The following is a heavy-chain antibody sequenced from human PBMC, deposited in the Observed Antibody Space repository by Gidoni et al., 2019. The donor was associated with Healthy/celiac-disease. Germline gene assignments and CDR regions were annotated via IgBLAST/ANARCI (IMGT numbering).Heavy chain of an antibody. J-gene: IGHJ4*02. CDR3: ARGTSSYGIDY. CDR2: IYPGDSDT. D-gene: IGHD2-2*01. V-gene: IGHV5-51*01. Sequence: ELQLVQSGLEVQQPAESLKISCKGSVYSVTSYWIGWVRQMPGKGLEWMGIIYPGDSDTRYSPSVQGQVTSSADKSISTAYLQWSSLKASDTAMYYCARGTSSYGIDYWGQGTLVTVSS. CDR1: VYSVTSYW.